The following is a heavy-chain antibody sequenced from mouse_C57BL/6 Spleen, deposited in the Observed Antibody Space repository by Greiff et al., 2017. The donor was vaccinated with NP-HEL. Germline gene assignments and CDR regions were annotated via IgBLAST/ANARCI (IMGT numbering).Heavy chain of an antibody. Sequence: EVKVEESGGGLVQPGGSMKLSCVASGFTFSNYWMNWVRQSPEKGLEWVAQIRLKSDNYATHYAESVKGRFTISRDDSKSSVYLQMNNLRAEDTGIDYCTGNYEGFAYWGQGTLVTVSA. CDR2: IRLKSDNYAT. V-gene: IGHV6-3*01. J-gene: IGHJ3*01. D-gene: IGHD1-1*01. CDR1: GFTFSNYW. CDR3: TGNYEGFAY.